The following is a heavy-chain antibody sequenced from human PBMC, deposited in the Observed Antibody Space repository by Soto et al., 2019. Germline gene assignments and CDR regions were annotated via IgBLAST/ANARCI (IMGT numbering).Heavy chain of an antibody. V-gene: IGHV1-18*01. J-gene: IGHJ4*02. D-gene: IGHD3-22*01. CDR2: ISAYNGNT. Sequence: ASVKVSCKASGYTFTSYGISWVRQAPGQGLEWMGWISAYNGNTNYAQKLQGRVTMTTDTSTSTAYMELRSLRSDDTAVYYCAREVPYDSSGYPSDYWGQGTLVTVSS. CDR3: AREVPYDSSGYPSDY. CDR1: GYTFTSYG.